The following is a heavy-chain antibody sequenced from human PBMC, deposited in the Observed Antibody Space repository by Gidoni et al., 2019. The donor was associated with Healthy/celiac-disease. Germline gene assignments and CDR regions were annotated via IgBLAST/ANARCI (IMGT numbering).Heavy chain of an antibody. CDR2: IKSKTDGGTT. J-gene: IGHJ4*02. CDR1: GFTFSNAW. D-gene: IGHD6-13*01. V-gene: IGHV3-15*01. Sequence: EVQLVESGGGLVKPGGSLRLSCAASGFTFSNAWMSWVRQAPGKGLEWFGRIKSKTDGGTTDYAAPVKGRFTISRDDSKNTLYLQMNSLKTEDTAVYYCTTAYPAIAAVGIDYWGQGTLVTVSS. CDR3: TTAYPAIAAVGIDY.